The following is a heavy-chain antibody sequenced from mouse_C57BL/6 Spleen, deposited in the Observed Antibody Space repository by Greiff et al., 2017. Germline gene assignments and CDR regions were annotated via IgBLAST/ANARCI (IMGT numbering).Heavy chain of an antibody. CDR2: INPSNGGT. Sequence: QVQLQQPGTELVKPGASVKLSCKASGYTFTSYWMHWVKQRPEHGLEWIGNINPSNGGTNYNEKFKSKATLTVDKSSSTAYMQLSSLTSEDSAVYYCARWNYCSSSFDYWGQGTTLTVSS. J-gene: IGHJ2*01. D-gene: IGHD1-1*01. CDR1: GYTFTSYW. CDR3: ARWNYCSSSFDY. V-gene: IGHV1-53*01.